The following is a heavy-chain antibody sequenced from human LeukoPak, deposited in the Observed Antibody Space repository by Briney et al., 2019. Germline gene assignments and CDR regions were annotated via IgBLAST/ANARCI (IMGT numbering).Heavy chain of an antibody. J-gene: IGHJ4*02. CDR1: GYTFTGYY. CDR3: ARDKKVSGYYVWGSYRPFDY. Sequence: ASVKVSCKASGYTFTGYYMHWVRQAPGQGLEWMGWINPNSGGTNYAQKFQGRVTMTRDTSISTAYMELNSLRAEDTAVYYCARDKKVSGYYVWGSYRPFDYWGQGTLVTVSS. CDR2: INPNSGGT. V-gene: IGHV1-2*02. D-gene: IGHD3-16*02.